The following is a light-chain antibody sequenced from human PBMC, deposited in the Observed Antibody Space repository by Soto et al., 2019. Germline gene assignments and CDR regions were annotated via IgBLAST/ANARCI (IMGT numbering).Light chain of an antibody. CDR1: QGISSA. J-gene: IGKJ4*01. V-gene: IGKV1-13*02. CDR3: QQFKSYPFLT. CDR2: DAS. Sequence: AIQLTQSPSSLSASVGDRVTITCRASQGISSALAWYQQKAGKAPKLLIYDASSLEGGVPSRFSGSGSGTDFTLTISSLQPEDFATYYCQQFKSYPFLTFGGGTKVEIK.